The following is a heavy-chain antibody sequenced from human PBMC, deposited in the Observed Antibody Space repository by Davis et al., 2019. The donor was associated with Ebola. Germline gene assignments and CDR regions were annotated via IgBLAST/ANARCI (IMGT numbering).Heavy chain of an antibody. CDR1: GFTFSDYY. V-gene: IGHV3-11*01. D-gene: IGHD6-6*01. Sequence: PGGSLRLTCAASGFTFSDYYMSWIRQAPGKGLEWVSYISSSGSTIYYADSVKGRFTISRDNAKNSLYLQMNSLRAEDTAVYYCARGEYSSADWYFDLWGRGTLVTVSS. CDR2: ISSSGSTI. CDR3: ARGEYSSADWYFDL. J-gene: IGHJ2*01.